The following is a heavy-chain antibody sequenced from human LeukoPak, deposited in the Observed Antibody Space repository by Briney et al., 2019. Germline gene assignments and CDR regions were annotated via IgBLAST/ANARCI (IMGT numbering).Heavy chain of an antibody. CDR3: ASRGPQTTVTTV. V-gene: IGHV3-30*02. Sequence: PGGSLRLSCAASGFTFSSYGMHWVRQAPGKGLEWAAFIRYDGSNKYYADSVKGRFTISRDNSKNTLYLQMNSLRAEDTAVYYCASRGPQTTVTTVWGQGTLVTVSS. D-gene: IGHD4-17*01. CDR2: IRYDGSNK. CDR1: GFTFSSYG. J-gene: IGHJ4*02.